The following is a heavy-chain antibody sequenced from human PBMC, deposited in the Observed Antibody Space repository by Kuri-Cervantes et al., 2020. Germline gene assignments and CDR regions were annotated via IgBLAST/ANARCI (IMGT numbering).Heavy chain of an antibody. J-gene: IGHJ4*02. D-gene: IGHD2-15*01. CDR2: ISAYNGST. Sequence: ASVKVSCKASGYTFTSYGISWVRQAPGRGLEWMGWISAYNGSTTYAQKFQGRVTMTTDTSTSTVYMELNSLTSEDTAVYFCARGLGYCSGGGCSQWGQGTPVTVSS. CDR3: ARGLGYCSGGGCSQ. V-gene: IGHV1-18*01. CDR1: GYTFTSYG.